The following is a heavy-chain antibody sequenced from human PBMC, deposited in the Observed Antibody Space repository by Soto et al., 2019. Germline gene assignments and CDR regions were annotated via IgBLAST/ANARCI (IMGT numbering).Heavy chain of an antibody. D-gene: IGHD4-17*01. CDR1: GYTFTKFD. V-gene: IGHV1-8*01. CDR3: VRGDYGDYSHWFDP. J-gene: IGHJ5*02. CDR2: RNPNSGNT. Sequence: QVQLVQSGAEVKKPGASVRVSCKASGYTFTKFDINWVRQATGQGLEWMGWRNPNSGNTGYAQKFQGRGTMTRKTSITTAYMERSTLRSDDTAVYYCVRGDYGDYSHWFDPWGQGTLVTVSS.